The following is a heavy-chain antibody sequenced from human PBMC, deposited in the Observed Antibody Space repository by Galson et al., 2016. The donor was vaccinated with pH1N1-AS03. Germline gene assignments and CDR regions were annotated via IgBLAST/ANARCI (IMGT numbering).Heavy chain of an antibody. CDR1: GLSVAKNY. J-gene: IGHJ4*02. CDR3: ARVDSSTYSDGWVPFDH. Sequence: SLRLSRAVSGLSVAKNYMSWVRQAPGKGLEWVSSIYTGGDTFYTDSVRGRFTIPRDDSKNTLYLQMNSLRAADTAMYYCARVDSSTYSDGWVPFDHWGQGTLVTVSS. V-gene: IGHV3-53*01. D-gene: IGHD5-24*01. CDR2: IYTGGDT.